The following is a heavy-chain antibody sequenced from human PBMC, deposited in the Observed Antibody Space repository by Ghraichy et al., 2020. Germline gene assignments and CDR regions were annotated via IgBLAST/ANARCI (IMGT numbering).Heavy chain of an antibody. J-gene: IGHJ6*02. CDR2: IKQDGGEK. CDR3: ARGRGGDYAVDV. V-gene: IGHV3-7*03. Sequence: GGSLRLSCAASGFTLKSFWMSWVRQAPGKGLEWVANIKQDGGEKFSLDSVKGRFTISRDNANNSLFLEMNSLRVEDTALYYCARGRGGDYAVDVWGQGTTVTVS. CDR1: GFTLKSFW. D-gene: IGHD3-10*01.